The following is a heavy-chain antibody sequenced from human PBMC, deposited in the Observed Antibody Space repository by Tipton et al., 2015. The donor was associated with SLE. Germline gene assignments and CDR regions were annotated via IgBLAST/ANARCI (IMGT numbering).Heavy chain of an antibody. CDR1: GFIFSSYA. J-gene: IGHJ4*02. CDR2: ISGGGGST. D-gene: IGHD2-15*01. CDR3: AKDRYCGGGTCFASYFDS. V-gene: IGHV3-23*01. Sequence: SLRLSCAASGFIFSSYAMSWVRQAPGKGPEWVSFISGGGGSTYYVDSVKGRFTISRDNSKNTLYLQMNSLRAEDTAVYYCAKDRYCGGGTCFASYFDSWGQGTLVTVSS.